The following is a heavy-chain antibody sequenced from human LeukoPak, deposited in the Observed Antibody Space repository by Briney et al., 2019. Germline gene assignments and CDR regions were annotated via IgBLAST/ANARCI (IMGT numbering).Heavy chain of an antibody. CDR3: ARAGGYYYGGLDY. Sequence: GGSLRLSCAASGFTVSSNYMSWVRQAPGKGLEWVSFIYSGGSTYYADSVKGRFTLSRDNSKNTLYLQMNSLRAEDTAVYYCARAGGYYYGGLDYWGQGTLVTVSS. J-gene: IGHJ4*02. CDR1: GFTVSSNY. CDR2: IYSGGST. V-gene: IGHV3-53*01. D-gene: IGHD3-22*01.